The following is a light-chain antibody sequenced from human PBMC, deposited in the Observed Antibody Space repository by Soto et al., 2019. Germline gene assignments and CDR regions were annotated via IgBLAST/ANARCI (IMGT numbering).Light chain of an antibody. CDR1: QSVSSSY. CDR3: QQPNCHPIP. V-gene: IGKV3-20*01. J-gene: IGKJ5*01. CDR2: GAT. Sequence: TQSPGPLSVSPGERATLSCRASQSVSSSYLAWYQQKPGQAPRLLIYGATSSATGIPDRFGGSGSGTDFTLTISILQPEDLATYCCQQPNCHPIPFGQGTRLEIK.